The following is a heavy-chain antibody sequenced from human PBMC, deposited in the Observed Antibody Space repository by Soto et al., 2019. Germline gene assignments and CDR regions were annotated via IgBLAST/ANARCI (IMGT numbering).Heavy chain of an antibody. CDR2: IDPSDSQT. V-gene: IGHV5-10-1*01. CDR1: GYSSAGYW. J-gene: IGHJ4*02. D-gene: IGHD2-15*01. CDR3: ASHIYDSETGPNFQYSVDS. Sequence: PGPSLKISCKGSGYSSAGYWITWVRQQPEKGLAGVGRIDPSDSQTSYSPSFRGHVTISVTKSNTTVFLQWSSLRASDTAMYYFASHIYDSETGPNFQYSVDSWGQGAPGTVSS.